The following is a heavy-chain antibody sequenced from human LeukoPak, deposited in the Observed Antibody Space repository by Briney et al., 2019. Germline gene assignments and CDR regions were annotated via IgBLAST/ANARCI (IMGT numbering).Heavy chain of an antibody. D-gene: IGHD1-26*01. CDR1: GFTFSTYS. V-gene: IGHV3-20*04. CDR2: INWNGGST. CDR3: AREQINGSVGNPILGYYYYYYMDV. J-gene: IGHJ6*03. Sequence: RTGGSLRLSCAASGFTFSTYSMNWVRQAPGKGLEWVSGINWNGGSTGYADSVKGRFTISRDNAKNSLYLQMNSLRAEDTALYYCAREQINGSVGNPILGYYYYYYMDVWGKGTTVTVSS.